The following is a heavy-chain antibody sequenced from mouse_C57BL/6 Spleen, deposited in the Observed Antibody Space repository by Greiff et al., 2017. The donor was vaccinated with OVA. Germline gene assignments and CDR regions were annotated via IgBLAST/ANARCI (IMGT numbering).Heavy chain of an antibody. CDR3: ARRLTRAMDY. CDR1: GYTFTGYW. V-gene: IGHV1-9*01. J-gene: IGHJ4*01. D-gene: IGHD1-3*01. Sequence: VQLQQSGAELMKPGASVKLSCKATGYTFTGYWIEWVKQRPGHGLEWIGYILPGSGSTTYNEKFKGKATFTADTSTNSAYMQLSSLTTEDSSIYYCARRLTRAMDYWGQGTSVTVSS. CDR2: ILPGSGST.